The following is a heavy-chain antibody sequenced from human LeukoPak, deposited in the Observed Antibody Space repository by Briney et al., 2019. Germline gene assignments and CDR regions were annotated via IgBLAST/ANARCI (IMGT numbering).Heavy chain of an antibody. J-gene: IGHJ2*01. D-gene: IGHD3-10*01. CDR1: GGSISSYY. CDR3: ARVYYGRTYDYSYFDL. CDR2: IHYSGST. V-gene: IGHV4-59*01. Sequence: PSETLSLTCTVSGGSISSYYWSLIRQPPGKGLEWIGYIHYSGSTNYNPSLKSRVTISVDTSKNQFSLKLSSVTAADTAVYFCARVYYGRTYDYSYFDLWGRGTLVTVSS.